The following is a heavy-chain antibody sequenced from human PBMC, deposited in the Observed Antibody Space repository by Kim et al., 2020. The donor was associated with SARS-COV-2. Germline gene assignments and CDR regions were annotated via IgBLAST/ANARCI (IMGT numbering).Heavy chain of an antibody. CDR3: ARAIYDFWTPFDY. D-gene: IGHD3-3*01. Sequence: AQKFQGRVTRTRDTSTSTVYMELSSLRSEDTAVYYCARAIYDFWTPFDYWGQGTLVTVSS. V-gene: IGHV1-46*01. J-gene: IGHJ4*02.